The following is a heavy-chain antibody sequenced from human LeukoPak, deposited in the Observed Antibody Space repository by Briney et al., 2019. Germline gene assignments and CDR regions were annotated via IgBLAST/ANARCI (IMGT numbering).Heavy chain of an antibody. Sequence: SETLSLTCPVAGGSISSYYWSWIRQPPGKGLEWIGYIYSSGSTNYNPSLKSRVTISVDTSKNQFSLKLSSVTAADTAVYYCATESTANWFDPWGQGTLVTVSS. CDR3: ATESTANWFDP. D-gene: IGHD1-14*01. V-gene: IGHV4-59*12. CDR1: GGSISSYY. CDR2: IYSSGST. J-gene: IGHJ5*02.